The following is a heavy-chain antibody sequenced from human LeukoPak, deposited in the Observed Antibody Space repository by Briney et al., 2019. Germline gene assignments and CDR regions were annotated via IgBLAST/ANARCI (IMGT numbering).Heavy chain of an antibody. Sequence: GGSLSLSCTASGFTFSDYGMHWVRQPSGKGLEWVAIIWYDGSNKTYEDSVKGRFTISRDNSKNTLYLQMNSLRAEDTAVYYCARGVDYYENSGTIDYWGQGTLVTVSS. CDR2: IWYDGSNK. CDR3: ARGVDYYENSGTIDY. V-gene: IGHV3-33*01. D-gene: IGHD3-22*01. CDR1: GFTFSDYG. J-gene: IGHJ4*02.